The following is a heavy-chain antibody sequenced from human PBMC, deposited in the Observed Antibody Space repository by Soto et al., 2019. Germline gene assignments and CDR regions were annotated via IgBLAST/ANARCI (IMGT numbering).Heavy chain of an antibody. CDR3: ARDLNTVFDY. CDR1: GGSISGHY. J-gene: IGHJ4*02. V-gene: IGHV4-59*11. Sequence: SETLSLTCTVSGGSISGHYWSWIRQPPGKGLEWIGYIYYSGSTNYNPSLKSRVTISVDTSKNQFSLKLNSVNAADTAVYYCARDLNTVFDYWGQGTLVTVSS. CDR2: IYYSGST. D-gene: IGHD2-2*02.